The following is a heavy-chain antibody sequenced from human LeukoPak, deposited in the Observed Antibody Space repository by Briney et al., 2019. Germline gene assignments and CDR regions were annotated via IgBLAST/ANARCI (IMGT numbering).Heavy chain of an antibody. CDR1: GYSFTGYY. V-gene: IGHV1-2*02. CDR3: ARDMWYSDYVPTYIDY. J-gene: IGHJ4*02. CDR2: INPNSDGT. Sequence: GASVKVSCKASGYSFTGYYIHWVRQAPGQGLEWMGWINPNSDGTNYAQNLQGRVTMTRDTSISTAYMELSSLRSDDTAVYYCARDMWYSDYVPTYIDYWGQGTLVTVSS. D-gene: IGHD4-11*01.